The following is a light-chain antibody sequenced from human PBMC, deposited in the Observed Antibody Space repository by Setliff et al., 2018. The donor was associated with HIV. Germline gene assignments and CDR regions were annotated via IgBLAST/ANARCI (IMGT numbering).Light chain of an antibody. CDR3: VLYMGSGDYV. CDR2: NTN. Sequence: QTVVTQEPSFSVSPGGTVTLTCGLSSDSVSTNYYPSWYQQTPGQAPRTLIYNTNTRSSGVPDRFSGSILGNKAALTITGAQADDESDYYCVLYMGSGDYVF. J-gene: IGLJ1*01. V-gene: IGLV8-61*01. CDR1: SDSVSTNYY.